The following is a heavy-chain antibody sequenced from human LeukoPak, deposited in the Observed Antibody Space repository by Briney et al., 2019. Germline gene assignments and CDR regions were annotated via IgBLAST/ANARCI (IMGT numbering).Heavy chain of an antibody. Sequence: SETLSLTCAVYGGSFSGYYWSWIRQPPGKGLEWIGEINHSGSTNYNPSLKSRVTISVDTSKNQFSLKLSSVTAADTAVYYCARESGSSGYYGMDVWGQGTTVTVSS. CDR3: ARESGSSGYYGMDV. CDR1: GGSFSGYY. D-gene: IGHD1-26*01. CDR2: INHSGST. J-gene: IGHJ6*02. V-gene: IGHV4-34*01.